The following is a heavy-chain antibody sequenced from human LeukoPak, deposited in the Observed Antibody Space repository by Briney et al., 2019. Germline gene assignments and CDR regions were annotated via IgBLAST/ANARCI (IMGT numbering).Heavy chain of an antibody. D-gene: IGHD3-10*01. CDR3: ARGEDMNGSGSYSFDY. CDR1: GFTFSSYA. CDR2: ISSNGGIT. V-gene: IGHV3-64*01. J-gene: IGHJ4*02. Sequence: GGSLRLSCAASGFTFSSYAMHWVRQAPGKGLEYVSAISSNGGITYYANSVEGRFTISRGNSKNTLYLQMGSLRAEDMAVYYCARGEDMNGSGSYSFDYWGQGTLVTVSS.